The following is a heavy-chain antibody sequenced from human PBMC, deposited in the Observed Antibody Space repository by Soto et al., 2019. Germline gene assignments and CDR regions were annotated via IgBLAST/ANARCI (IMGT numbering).Heavy chain of an antibody. Sequence: QVHLLESGPGLVKPPETLSLTCFVSGGSVTSYHWSWIRQFPGEGVECIPYTSYTGNTNYKPTFQCRVTISLDRSKNQLSLKLTSMTAADTAVYYCARDMHAGFTHYSDPGGQGTLVTVSS. J-gene: IGHJ5*02. CDR1: GGSVTSYH. D-gene: IGHD2-15*01. CDR3: ARDMHAGFTHYSDP. CDR2: TSYTGNT. V-gene: IGHV4-59*02.